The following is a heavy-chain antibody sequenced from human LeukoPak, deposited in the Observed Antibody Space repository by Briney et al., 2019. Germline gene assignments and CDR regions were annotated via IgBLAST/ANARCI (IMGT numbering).Heavy chain of an antibody. CDR1: GIRFTAHW. D-gene: IGHD3-3*01. CDR2: IRQDGGEK. V-gene: IGHV3-7*01. CDR3: ASAYASYDFWSGYENFDF. Sequence: GGSLRLSCAASGIRFTAHWMNWVRQAPGKGLEWVASIRQDGGEKKYVDSVKGRFTISRDLAQNSLFLQMNSLRAEDTAVYYCASAYASYDFWSGYENFDFWGQGTLVTVSS. J-gene: IGHJ4*02.